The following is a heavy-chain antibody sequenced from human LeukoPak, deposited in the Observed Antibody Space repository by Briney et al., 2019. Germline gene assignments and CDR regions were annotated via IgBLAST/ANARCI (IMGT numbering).Heavy chain of an antibody. Sequence: GASVKVSCKASGYTFTGYYMHWVRQAPGQGLEWMGWINPNSGGTNYAQKFQGRVTMTRDTSISTAYMELSRLRSDDTAVYYCARSLPYTAMAKFDYWGQGTLVTVSS. V-gene: IGHV1-2*02. D-gene: IGHD5-18*01. CDR3: ARSLPYTAMAKFDY. CDR2: INPNSGGT. J-gene: IGHJ4*02. CDR1: GYTFTGYY.